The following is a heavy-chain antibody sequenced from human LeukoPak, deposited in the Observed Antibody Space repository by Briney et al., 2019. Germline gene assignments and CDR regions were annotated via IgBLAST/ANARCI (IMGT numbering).Heavy chain of an antibody. Sequence: GGSLRLSCAASGFTFSSYAMSWVRQAPGKGLEWVSAISGSGGSTYYSDSVNGRFTISRDNSKKKLYLQMNSLRAEDPAVYYCAIPVAARFETDYWGQGTLVTVSS. CDR1: GFTFSSYA. CDR3: AIPVAARFETDY. D-gene: IGHD6-6*01. J-gene: IGHJ4*02. CDR2: ISGSGGST. V-gene: IGHV3-23*01.